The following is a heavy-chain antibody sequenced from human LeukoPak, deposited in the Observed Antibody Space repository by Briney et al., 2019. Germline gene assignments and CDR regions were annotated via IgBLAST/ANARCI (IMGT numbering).Heavy chain of an antibody. D-gene: IGHD6-6*01. CDR3: AKSGSSGRNNWFDP. Sequence: GRSLRLFCAASGFTFDDYAMHWVRQAPGKGLEWVSGISWNSGSIGYADSVKGRFTISRDNAKNSLYLQMNSLRAEDTALYYCAKSGSSGRNNWFDPWGQGTLVTVSS. CDR2: ISWNSGSI. V-gene: IGHV3-9*01. J-gene: IGHJ5*02. CDR1: GFTFDDYA.